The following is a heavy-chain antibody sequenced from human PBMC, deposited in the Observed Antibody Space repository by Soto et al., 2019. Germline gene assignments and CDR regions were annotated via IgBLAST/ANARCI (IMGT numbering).Heavy chain of an antibody. CDR2: LFGSGRGI. D-gene: IGHD6-13*01. V-gene: IGHV3-23*01. Sequence: GGSLRLSCAASGFTFSTYAMSWVRQAPGRGLEWVVGLFGSGRGISYADSVKGRFTISRDNSKNTLYLQMNSLRAEDTAVYYCAKCRSTWYYYYGMDVWGQGTTVTVSS. CDR1: GFTFSTYA. CDR3: AKCRSTWYYYYGMDV. J-gene: IGHJ6*02.